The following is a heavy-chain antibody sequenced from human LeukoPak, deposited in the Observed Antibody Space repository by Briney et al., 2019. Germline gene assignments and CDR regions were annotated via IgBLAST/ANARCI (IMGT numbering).Heavy chain of an antibody. Sequence: PGGSLRLSCAASGFTFSSYAMSWVRQAPGKGLEWVSVISGSGGNTYYADSVKGRFTISRDNSKNTLYLQMNSLRAEDTAVYYCAKRTSGSSWYSSDSWGQGTLVTVSS. CDR2: ISGSGGNT. V-gene: IGHV3-23*01. CDR1: GFTFSSYA. CDR3: AKRTSGSSWYSSDS. J-gene: IGHJ4*02. D-gene: IGHD6-13*01.